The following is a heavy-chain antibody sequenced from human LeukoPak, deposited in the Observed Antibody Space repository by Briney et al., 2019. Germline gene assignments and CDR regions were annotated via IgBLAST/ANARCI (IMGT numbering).Heavy chain of an antibody. J-gene: IGHJ3*02. CDR1: GLTFSRYW. D-gene: IGHD4-23*01. V-gene: IGHV3-74*01. CDR2: IKSDGSST. Sequence: GGSLRLSCAASGLTFSRYWMHWVRQAPGKGLVWVSRIKSDGSSTSYADSVKGRFTISRDNAKNTLYLQMNSLRAEDTAVYYCASRGVVTGAFGIWGQGTMVTVSS. CDR3: ASRGVVTGAFGI.